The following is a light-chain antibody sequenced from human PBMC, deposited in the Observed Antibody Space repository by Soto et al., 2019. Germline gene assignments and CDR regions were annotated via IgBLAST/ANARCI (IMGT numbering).Light chain of an antibody. CDR3: QQDYSWPVT. V-gene: IGKV3-15*01. CDR2: GAS. CDR1: RSVSNR. J-gene: IGKJ4*01. Sequence: EILMTQSPATLSVSPGETVTFSCRASRSVSNRLAWYQHKPGQAPRLLISGASNGATGIPPKFSGSGSGTEFTLTVDSLQPDDIAVYYCQQDYSWPVTFGGGTKVEIK.